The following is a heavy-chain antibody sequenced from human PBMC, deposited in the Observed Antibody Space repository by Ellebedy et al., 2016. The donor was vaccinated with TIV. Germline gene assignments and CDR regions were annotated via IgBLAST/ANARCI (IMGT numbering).Heavy chain of an antibody. J-gene: IGHJ4*02. CDR1: GFTFTSHY. CDR3: ARGYNSGLDF. Sequence: HTGGSLRLSCAPSGFTFTSHYMHWVRQVTGKGLVWVSRFKIDASSASYTDSVKGRFTISADNAKSILYLQMNGLRAEDTAVYYCARGYNSGLDFWGQGTLVTVAS. V-gene: IGHV3-74*01. D-gene: IGHD5-18*01. CDR2: FKIDASSA.